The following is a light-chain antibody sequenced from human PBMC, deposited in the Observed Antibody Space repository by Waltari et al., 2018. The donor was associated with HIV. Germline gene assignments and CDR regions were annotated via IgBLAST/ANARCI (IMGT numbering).Light chain of an antibody. Sequence: DIQMTQSPSSLSASVGDRVTLTCRASQSISSNLNWYQQKPGRAPNLLIYAASSLQSAVPSRFSGSGSGTYFTLTISSLQPEDFATYYCQQSYSTRLTFGQGTKVEIK. CDR1: QSISSN. J-gene: IGKJ1*01. V-gene: IGKV1-39*01. CDR3: QQSYSTRLT. CDR2: AAS.